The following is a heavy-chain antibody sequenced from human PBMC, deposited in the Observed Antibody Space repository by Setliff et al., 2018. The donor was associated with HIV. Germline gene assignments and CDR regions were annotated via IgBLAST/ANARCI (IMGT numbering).Heavy chain of an antibody. CDR2: ISAYNGNT. CDR1: GYTFISYG. D-gene: IGHD3-16*01. CDR3: ARGVLITFGYQNWFDP. J-gene: IGHJ5*02. V-gene: IGHV1-18*01. Sequence: ASVKVSCKASGYTFISYGISWVRQAPGQGLEWMGWISAYNGNTNYAQKLQARVTMTTDTSTSTAYMELRSLRSDDTAVYYCARGVLITFGYQNWFDPWCQGTLVTVSS.